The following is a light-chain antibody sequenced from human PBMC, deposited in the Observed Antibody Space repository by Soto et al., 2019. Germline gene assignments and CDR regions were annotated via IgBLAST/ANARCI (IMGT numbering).Light chain of an antibody. CDR3: QQYGSSPIT. V-gene: IGKV3-20*01. CDR2: LTS. Sequence: EIVMTQSPATLSSFPGDRVTLSCRASQAVNTRLAWYQHKPGQAPRLLIYLTSNRAAGIPARFSGSGSGTDFTLTISRLEPEDSAVYHCQQYGSSPITFGQGTRLEIK. CDR1: QAVNTR. J-gene: IGKJ5*01.